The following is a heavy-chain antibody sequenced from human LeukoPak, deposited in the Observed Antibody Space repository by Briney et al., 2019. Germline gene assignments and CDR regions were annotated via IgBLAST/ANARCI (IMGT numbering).Heavy chain of an antibody. J-gene: IGHJ4*02. D-gene: IGHD6-19*01. CDR3: XTXQWLAXPPDS. CDR1: GFTFSKYW. V-gene: IGHV3-74*01. Sequence: GGSLRLSCAASGFTFSKYWMLWVRQAPGKGLESVSRINTDGTVTTYADSVKGRFTVSRDNADNTMFLQMNSVRDEDTAVYYXXTXQWLAXPPDSXGQGTPVTVSS. CDR2: INTDGTVT.